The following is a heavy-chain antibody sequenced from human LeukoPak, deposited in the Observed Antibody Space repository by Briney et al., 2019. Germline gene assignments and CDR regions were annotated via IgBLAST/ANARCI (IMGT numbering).Heavy chain of an antibody. D-gene: IGHD3-10*01. CDR2: IYYSGST. CDR1: GGSISSSSYY. Sequence: SETLSLTCTVSGGSISSSSYYWGWIRQPPGKGLEWIGSIYYSGSTYYNPSLKSRVTISVDTSKNQFSLKLSSVTAADTAVYYCAKVSSLELLWFGEPLLAWGQGTLVTVSS. CDR3: AKVSSLELLWFGEPLLA. V-gene: IGHV4-39*07. J-gene: IGHJ4*02.